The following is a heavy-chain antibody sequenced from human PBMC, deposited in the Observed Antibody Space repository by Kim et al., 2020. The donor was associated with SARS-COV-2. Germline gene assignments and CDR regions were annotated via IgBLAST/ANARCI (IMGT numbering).Heavy chain of an antibody. CDR3: ARDSGRYYYDSSGEDALDI. D-gene: IGHD3-22*01. CDR1: GYTFTSYG. CDR2: ISDYNGNT. V-gene: IGHV1-18*01. Sequence: ASVKVSCKASGYTFTSYGISWVRQAPGQGLEWMGWISDYNGNTDYAQKFQGRVTMTTDTSTSTAYMELRSLRSDDTAVYYCARDSGRYYYDSSGEDALDIWGHGTMVTVSS. J-gene: IGHJ3*02.